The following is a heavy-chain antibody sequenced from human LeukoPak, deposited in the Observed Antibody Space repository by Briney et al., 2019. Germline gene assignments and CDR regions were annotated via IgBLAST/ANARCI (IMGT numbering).Heavy chain of an antibody. CDR1: GFTFSSYS. Sequence: KPGGSLRLSCAASGFTFSSYSMHWVRQAPGKGLEWVSSISSSSSYIYYADSVKGRFTISRDNAKNSLYLQMNSLRAEDTAVYYCARDSYRIAAAGFDYWGQGTLVTVSS. V-gene: IGHV3-21*01. J-gene: IGHJ4*02. CDR2: ISSSSSYI. D-gene: IGHD6-13*01. CDR3: ARDSYRIAAAGFDY.